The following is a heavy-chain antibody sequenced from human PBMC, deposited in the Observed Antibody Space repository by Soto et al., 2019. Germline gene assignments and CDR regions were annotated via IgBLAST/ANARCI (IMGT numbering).Heavy chain of an antibody. CDR1: GYTFTSYG. CDR2: ISAYNGNT. D-gene: IGHD6-6*01. J-gene: IGHJ4*02. V-gene: IGHV1-18*01. CDR3: ARGAYSTSSGTPDY. Sequence: QVQLVQSGAEVKKPGASVKVTCKASGYTFTSYGISWVRQAPGQGREWMGWISAYNGNTNYAQKLQGRVTMTTDTPTSTAYMELRSLTSDDTAVYYCARGAYSTSSGTPDYWGQGTLVTVSS.